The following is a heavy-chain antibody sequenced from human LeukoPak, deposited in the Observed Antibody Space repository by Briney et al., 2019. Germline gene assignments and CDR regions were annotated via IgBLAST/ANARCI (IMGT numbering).Heavy chain of an antibody. Sequence: SETLSLTCTVSGGSIGSSSYYWGWIRQPPGKGLEWIGSIYYSGSTYYNPSLKSRVTISVDTSKNQFSLKLSSVTAADTAVYYCAREAIAAAGTASWFDPWGQGTLVTVSS. CDR1: GGSIGSSSYY. V-gene: IGHV4-39*07. CDR2: IYYSGST. J-gene: IGHJ5*02. D-gene: IGHD6-13*01. CDR3: AREAIAAAGTASWFDP.